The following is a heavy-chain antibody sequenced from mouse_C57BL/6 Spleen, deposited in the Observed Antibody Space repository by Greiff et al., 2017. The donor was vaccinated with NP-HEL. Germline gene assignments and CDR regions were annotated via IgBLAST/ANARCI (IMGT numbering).Heavy chain of an antibody. J-gene: IGHJ3*01. V-gene: IGHV1-54*01. CDR2: INPGSGGT. D-gene: IGHD2-5*01. CDR3: ARDSNYVWFAY. Sequence: VQLQQSGAELVRPGTSVKVSCKASGYAFTNYLIEWVKQRPGQGLEWIGVINPGSGGTTYNEKFKGKATLTADKSSSTAYMQLSSLTSEDSAVYICARDSNYVWFAYWGQGTLVTVSA. CDR1: GYAFTNYL.